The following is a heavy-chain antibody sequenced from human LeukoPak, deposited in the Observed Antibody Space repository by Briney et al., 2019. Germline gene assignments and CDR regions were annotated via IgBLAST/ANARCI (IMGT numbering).Heavy chain of an antibody. Sequence: GASVKVSCKASVYILTRYYMHWVRQAPGQELEGVGIIDPSGGSTTYAHKFQGRVTMTRDTSTSTVYMDLSCLRSEDTAVYYCARDTSGTRRGWFDPWGQGTLVTVSS. CDR2: IDPSGGST. D-gene: IGHD6-19*01. CDR1: VYILTRYY. V-gene: IGHV1-46*01. CDR3: ARDTSGTRRGWFDP. J-gene: IGHJ5*02.